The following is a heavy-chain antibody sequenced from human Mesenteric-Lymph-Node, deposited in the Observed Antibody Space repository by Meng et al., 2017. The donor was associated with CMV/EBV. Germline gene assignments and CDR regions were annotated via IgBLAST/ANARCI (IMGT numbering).Heavy chain of an antibody. CDR2: ISNSNNYI. V-gene: IGHV3-21*01. J-gene: IGHJ4*02. CDR3: ARDQDFWSGCFDY. CDR1: GFTFSTYS. D-gene: IGHD3-3*01. Sequence: GESLKISCAASGFTFSTYSMNWVRQAPGKGLEWVSSISNSNNYIYYADSVKGRFTISRDNAKNSVSLQMNSLRAEDTAVYYCARDQDFWSGCFDYWGQGTLVTVSS.